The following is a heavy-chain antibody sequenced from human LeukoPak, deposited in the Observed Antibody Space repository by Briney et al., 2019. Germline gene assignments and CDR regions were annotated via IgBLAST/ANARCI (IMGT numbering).Heavy chain of an antibody. J-gene: IGHJ5*02. CDR3: ARDRIQLWTFDP. CDR1: GFTFSSYW. Sequence: PGGSLRLSCAASGFTFSSYWMHWVRQAPGKGLVWVSRINSDGSSTSYADSVKGRFTISRDNAENTLYLQMNSLRAEDTAVYYCARDRIQLWTFDPWGQGTLVTVSS. V-gene: IGHV3-74*01. CDR2: INSDGSST. D-gene: IGHD5-18*01.